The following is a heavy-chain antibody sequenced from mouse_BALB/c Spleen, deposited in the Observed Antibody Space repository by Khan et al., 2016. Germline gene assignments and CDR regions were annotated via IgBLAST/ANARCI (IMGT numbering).Heavy chain of an antibody. CDR3: ARGVNYFDD. CDR2: ISYSGST. Sequence: EVQLQESGPGLVKPSQSLSLTCTVTGYSITSDYAWYWIRQLPGNKLEWMGYISYSGSTSYNPSLKSRISITRETSKNPFFLQLNSVTTEDTATYYCARGVNYFDDGCQGTTLTVAS. CDR1: GYSITSDYA. V-gene: IGHV3-2*02. J-gene: IGHJ2*01. D-gene: IGHD2-2*01.